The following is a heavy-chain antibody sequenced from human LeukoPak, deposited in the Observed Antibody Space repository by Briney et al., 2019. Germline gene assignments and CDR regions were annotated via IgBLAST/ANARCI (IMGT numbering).Heavy chain of an antibody. D-gene: IGHD6-19*01. CDR3: ARGYGSGWPPISPLDY. CDR2: INPNSGGT. CDR1: GYTFTGYY. Sequence: ASVKVSCKASGYTFTGYYMHWVRQAPGQGLEWMGWINPNSGGTNYAQKFQGWVTMTRDTSISTAYMELSRLRSDDTAVYYCARGYGSGWPPISPLDYWGQGTLVTVSS. V-gene: IGHV1-2*04. J-gene: IGHJ4*02.